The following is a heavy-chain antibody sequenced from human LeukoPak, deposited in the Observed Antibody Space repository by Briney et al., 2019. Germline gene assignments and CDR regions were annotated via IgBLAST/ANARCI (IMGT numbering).Heavy chain of an antibody. CDR1: GFTFSSYG. J-gene: IGHJ4*02. Sequence: GRSLRLSCAASGFTFSSYGMHWVRQAPGKGLEWVAVIWYDGSNKYYADSVKGRFTISRDNSKNTLYLQMNSLRAEDTAVYYCARDPYTTSSGYYLFDYWGQGTLVTVS. CDR3: ARDPYTTSSGYYLFDY. D-gene: IGHD3-22*01. CDR2: IWYDGSNK. V-gene: IGHV3-33*01.